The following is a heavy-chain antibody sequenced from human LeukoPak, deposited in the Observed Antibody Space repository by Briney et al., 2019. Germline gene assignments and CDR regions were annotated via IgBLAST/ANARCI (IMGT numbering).Heavy chain of an antibody. Sequence: ASVTVSCKASGYTFTSYSITWVRQALGQGLEWMGWISPYNGNTDYAQKFQGRVTMTTDISTRTAYMELRSLKSDDTAVYYCARRGAGWYEDYWGQGTLVTVSS. J-gene: IGHJ4*02. CDR1: GYTFTSYS. V-gene: IGHV1-18*01. CDR3: ARRGAGWYEDY. D-gene: IGHD6-19*01. CDR2: ISPYNGNT.